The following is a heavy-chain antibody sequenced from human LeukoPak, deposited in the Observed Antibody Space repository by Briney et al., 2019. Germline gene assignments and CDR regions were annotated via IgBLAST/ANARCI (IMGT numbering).Heavy chain of an antibody. V-gene: IGHV3-30*02. CDR3: AKDLGYFDY. Sequence: PGGSLRLSCAASGFTFSSYGMHWVRQAPGKGLEWVAFIRYDGSNKYYADSVKGRFTISRDNSKNTLYLQVNSLRAEDTAVYYCAKDLGYFDYWGQGTLVTVSS. J-gene: IGHJ4*02. CDR2: IRYDGSNK. CDR1: GFTFSSYG.